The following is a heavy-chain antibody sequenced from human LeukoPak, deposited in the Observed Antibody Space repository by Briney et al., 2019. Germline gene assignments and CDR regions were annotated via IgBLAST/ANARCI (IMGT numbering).Heavy chain of an antibody. CDR2: ISAYNGNT. V-gene: IGHV1-18*01. CDR1: GGTFSSYA. D-gene: IGHD4-23*01. Sequence: ASVKVSCKASGGTFSSYAISWVRQAPGQGLEWMGWISAYNGNTNYAQKLQGRVTMTTDTSTSTAYMELRSLRSDDTAVYYCARRWGGWGAFDIWGQGTMVTVSS. CDR3: ARRWGGWGAFDI. J-gene: IGHJ3*02.